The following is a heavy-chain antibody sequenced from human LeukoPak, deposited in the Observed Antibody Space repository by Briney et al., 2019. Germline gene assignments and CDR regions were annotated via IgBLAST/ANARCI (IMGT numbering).Heavy chain of an antibody. D-gene: IGHD6-13*01. CDR2: VYSSGST. J-gene: IGHJ5*01. CDR1: GGSISSYY. Sequence: SETLSPTCTVSGGSISSYYWSWIRQPAGKGLEWIGRVYSSGSTKYNPSLKSRVTMSVDTSKNQFSLKLSSVSAADTAVYYCARGDSGYSSNWYDYWGQGTLVTVSS. V-gene: IGHV4-4*07. CDR3: ARGDSGYSSNWYDY.